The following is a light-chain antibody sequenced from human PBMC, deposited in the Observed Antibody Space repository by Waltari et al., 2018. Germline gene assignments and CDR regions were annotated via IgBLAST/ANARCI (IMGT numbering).Light chain of an antibody. CDR1: RDISHY. CDR3: QKYDGAPWT. V-gene: IGKV1-27*01. Sequence: DIHMTQSPSSLSASVGDRVTITCRASRDISHYLAWYQQKPGTLPNLPIFDASILESGVVSRFSGSGSGTDFTLTISSLQPEDIGTYYCQKYDGAPWTFGQGTKVEIK. J-gene: IGKJ1*01. CDR2: DAS.